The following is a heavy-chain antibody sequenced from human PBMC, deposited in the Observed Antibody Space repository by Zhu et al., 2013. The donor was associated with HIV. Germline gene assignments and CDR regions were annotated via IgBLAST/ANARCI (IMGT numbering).Heavy chain of an antibody. CDR3: ARGAATGYYFGMDV. CDR2: IIPIFGTA. D-gene: IGHD6-25*01. J-gene: IGHJ6*02. CDR1: GGTFRRSYA. V-gene: IGHV1-69*01. Sequence: VQLVQSGAEVKKAGSSVKVSCKASGGTFRRSYAVNWVRQAPGQGLEWMGGIIPIFGTANYAQKFQGRVTITADESTSTAYMELSSLRSEDTAVYYCARGAATGYYFGMDVWGQGTTVTVSS.